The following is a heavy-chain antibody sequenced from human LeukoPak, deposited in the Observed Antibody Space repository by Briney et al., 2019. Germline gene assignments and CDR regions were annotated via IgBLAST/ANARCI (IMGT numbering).Heavy chain of an antibody. J-gene: IGHJ6*03. CDR1: GFSFRNYG. CDR3: ARGYGGDSASYYYYYMDV. D-gene: IGHD4-23*01. CDR2: IRYDENNK. Sequence: PGGSLRLSCAASGFSFRNYGMHWVRQAPGKGLEWVAFIRYDENNKYYADSVKGRFTISRDNSKNTLYLQMNSLRAEDTAVYSCARGYGGDSASYYYYYMDVWGKGTTVTVSS. V-gene: IGHV3-30*02.